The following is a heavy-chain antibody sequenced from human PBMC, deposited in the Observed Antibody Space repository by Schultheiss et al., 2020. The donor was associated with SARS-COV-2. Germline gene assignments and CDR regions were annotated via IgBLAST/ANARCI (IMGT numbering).Heavy chain of an antibody. CDR3: ARGLRASSSFGY. CDR1: GFTFSSYG. CDR2: IWYDGSNK. V-gene: IGHV3-33*01. J-gene: IGHJ4*02. Sequence: GESLKISCAASGFTFSSYGMHWVRQAPVKGLEWVAVIWYDGSNKYYADSVKGRFTISRDNAKNSLYLQMNSLRAEDTAVYYCARGLRASSSFGYWGQGTLVTVSS. D-gene: IGHD6-6*01.